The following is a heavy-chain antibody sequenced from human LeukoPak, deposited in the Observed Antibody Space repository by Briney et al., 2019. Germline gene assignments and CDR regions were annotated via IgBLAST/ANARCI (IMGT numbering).Heavy chain of an antibody. J-gene: IGHJ5*02. D-gene: IGHD5-24*01. CDR3: ARGRRWLQYGGKWFDP. CDR1: GYTFTGFD. V-gene: IGHV1-8*01. CDR2: MNPNSGNT. Sequence: ASVKVSCKASGYTFTGFDINWVRQATGQGLEWMGWMNPNSGNTGYAQNFQGRVTMTGNTSINTAYMELSSLRSEDTAVYYCARGRRWLQYGGKWFDPWGQGTLVTVSS.